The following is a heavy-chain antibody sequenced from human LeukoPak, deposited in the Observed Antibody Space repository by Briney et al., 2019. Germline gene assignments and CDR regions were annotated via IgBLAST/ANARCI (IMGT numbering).Heavy chain of an antibody. CDR3: AKDIKGTTGEYFDY. Sequence: GGSLKLSCAASGFTFSSYWMSWVRQAPGKGLEWVANIKQDGSEKYYVDSVKGRFTISRDNSKNSLYLQMNSLRTEDTALYYCAKDIKGTTGEYFDYWGQGTLVTVSS. D-gene: IGHD4-17*01. V-gene: IGHV3-7*03. CDR2: IKQDGSEK. J-gene: IGHJ4*02. CDR1: GFTFSSYW.